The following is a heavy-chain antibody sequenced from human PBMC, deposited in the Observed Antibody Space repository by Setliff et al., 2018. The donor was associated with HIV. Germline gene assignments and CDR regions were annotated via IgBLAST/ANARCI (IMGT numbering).Heavy chain of an antibody. Sequence: ASVKVSCKVSGYTLTELSMHWVRQAPGKGLEWMGGSDPEDGNKMYAQKLQGRVTMTDDTSTDTAYMELSSLRSEDTAVYYCATGKLSGSGSPIYNWFDPWGQGTLVTVSS. J-gene: IGHJ5*02. D-gene: IGHD3-10*01. CDR2: SDPEDGNK. CDR1: GYTLTELS. V-gene: IGHV1-24*01. CDR3: ATGKLSGSGSPIYNWFDP.